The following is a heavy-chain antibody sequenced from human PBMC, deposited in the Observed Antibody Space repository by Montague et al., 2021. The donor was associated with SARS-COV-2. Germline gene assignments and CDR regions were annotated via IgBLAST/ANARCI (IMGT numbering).Heavy chain of an antibody. Sequence: SETLSLTCTVSGASISSSSNYWGWIRQPPGKGLEWIGSIYYSGSTYYNSSLESRVTISVDTSKNQFSLKLNSVTAADTAVYYCARLVWFGELSSENWFDPWGQGTLVTVSS. CDR3: ARLVWFGELSSENWFDP. D-gene: IGHD3-10*01. J-gene: IGHJ5*02. CDR1: GASISSSSNY. CDR2: IYYSGST. V-gene: IGHV4-39*01.